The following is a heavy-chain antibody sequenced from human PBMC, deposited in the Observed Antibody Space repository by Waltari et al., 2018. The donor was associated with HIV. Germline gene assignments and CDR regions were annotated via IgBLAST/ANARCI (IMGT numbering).Heavy chain of an antibody. V-gene: IGHV3-15*01. CDR3: TTACYDFWSGSDYFDY. CDR2: RKGENEDGLT. CDR1: EFGLTDAW. J-gene: IGHJ4*02. Sequence: EVQLVESGGGLVKPGGSLRLSCAAFEFGLTDAWMSWVRQVPGKGLGWVGRRKGENEDGLTDYAAPVRGRFTISRDSSKNTLYLQMNSLQTEDTAVYYCTTACYDFWSGSDYFDYWGQGALVTVSA. D-gene: IGHD3-3*01.